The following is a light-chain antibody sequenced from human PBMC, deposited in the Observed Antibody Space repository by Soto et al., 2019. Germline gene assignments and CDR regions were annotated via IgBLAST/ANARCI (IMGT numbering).Light chain of an antibody. V-gene: IGKV3-20*01. J-gene: IGKJ4*01. CDR1: DSFNIRY. CDR2: GAS. Sequence: VWTHSPGTLSLSPGERATLSCSCSDSFNIRYLAWYQQKPGQAPRLLIYGASSRATGIPDRFSGSGSGTDFIVTISRLEPEDFAVYYCHHYGSTLLPFRGGTKV. CDR3: HHYGSTLLP.